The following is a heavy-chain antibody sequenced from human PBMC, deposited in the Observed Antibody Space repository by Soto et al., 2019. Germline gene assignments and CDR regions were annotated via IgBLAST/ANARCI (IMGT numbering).Heavy chain of an antibody. CDR3: ARPYYGSGSYWFYGMDV. V-gene: IGHV1-69*06. Sequence: GASVKVSCKASGGTFGNSAISWVRQAPGQGLEWMGGIIPSFATGNSAPEFQGRLTITADKSTTTAYMELSSLRSEDTAVYYCARPYYGSGSYWFYGMDVWGQGTTVTVSS. J-gene: IGHJ6*02. D-gene: IGHD3-10*01. CDR2: IIPSFATG. CDR1: GGTFGNSA.